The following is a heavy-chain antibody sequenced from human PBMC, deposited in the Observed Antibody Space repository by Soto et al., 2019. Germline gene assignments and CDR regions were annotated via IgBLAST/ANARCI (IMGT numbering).Heavy chain of an antibody. CDR2: ISYSGST. CDR1: GGSISSSAYY. Sequence: QLHLQESGPGLLKPSETLSLTCTVSGGSISSSAYYWGWIRQPPGKRLEWIASISYSGSTYYNPSLKSRVTISVDTSKNQISLKLRSMTAADTAVYYCARQVEVTYFDYWGQGTLVTVSS. V-gene: IGHV4-39*01. D-gene: IGHD1-1*01. CDR3: ARQVEVTYFDY. J-gene: IGHJ4*02.